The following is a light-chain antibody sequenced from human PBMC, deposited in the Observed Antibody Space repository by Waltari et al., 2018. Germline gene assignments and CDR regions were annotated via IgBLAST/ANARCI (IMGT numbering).Light chain of an antibody. CDR3: AAWDDSLTVR. Sequence: QPVLTQPPSASGTPGQRVTISCSGSSSNIGSSFVCWYQHLPGTAPKLLIYRNDQRPSGVPDRFSGSRSGTSASLAISGLRSEDEADYYCAAWDDSLTVRFGGGTKLTVL. CDR1: SSNIGSSF. CDR2: RND. V-gene: IGLV1-47*01. J-gene: IGLJ3*02.